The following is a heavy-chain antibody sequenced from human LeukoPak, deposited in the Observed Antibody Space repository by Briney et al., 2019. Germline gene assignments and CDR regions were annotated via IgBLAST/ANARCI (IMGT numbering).Heavy chain of an antibody. V-gene: IGHV1-2*02. CDR1: GYTFTGYY. CDR3: ARDLYDSSGYYYGDYYYMDV. CDR2: INPNSGGT. Sequence: GASVKVSCKASGYTFTGYYMHWVRQAPGQGLEWMGWINPNSGGTNYAQKFQGRVTMTRDTSISTAYMELSRLRSDDTAVYYCARDLYDSSGYYYGDYYYMDVWGIGTTVAISS. D-gene: IGHD3-22*01. J-gene: IGHJ6*03.